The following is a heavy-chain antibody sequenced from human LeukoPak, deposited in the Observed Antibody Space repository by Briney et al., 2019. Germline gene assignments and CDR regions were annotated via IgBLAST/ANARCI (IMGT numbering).Heavy chain of an antibody. CDR1: GGSISSSSYY. D-gene: IGHD6-19*01. CDR3: ARDFRIAVADDY. CDR2: IYYSGST. Sequence: SETLSLTCTVSGGSISSSSYYWGWNRPPPGKGLEWVGSIYYSGSTYYNPSLKSRVNISVDTSKNQFSLKLSSVTAADTAVYYCARDFRIAVADDYWGQGTLVTVFS. V-gene: IGHV4-39*07. J-gene: IGHJ4*02.